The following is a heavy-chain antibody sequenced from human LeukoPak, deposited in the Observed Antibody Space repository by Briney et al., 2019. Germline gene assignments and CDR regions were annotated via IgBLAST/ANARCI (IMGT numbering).Heavy chain of an antibody. CDR3: ARDSYMFGSDY. J-gene: IGHJ4*02. Sequence: GGSLRLSCAASGFTFSNAWMSWVRQAPGKGLEWVSYISNGGGTISYADSVKGRFTISRDNAKNSVFLQMNTMRAEDTAVYYCARDSYMFGSDYWGQGTLVTVSS. V-gene: IGHV3-11*04. CDR1: GFTFSNAW. CDR2: ISNGGGTI. D-gene: IGHD3-10*02.